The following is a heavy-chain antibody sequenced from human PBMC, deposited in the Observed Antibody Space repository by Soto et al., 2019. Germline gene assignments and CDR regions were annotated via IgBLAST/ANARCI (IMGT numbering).Heavy chain of an antibody. CDR1: GGSFSGYY. V-gene: IGHV4-34*01. Sequence: QVQLQQWGAGLLKPSETLSLTCAVYGGSFSGYYWSWIRQPPGKGLEWIGEINHSGSTNYNPSLKSRVTISVDTSKNQFSLQLSSVTAADTAVYYCARDIVVVTAIGNWFDPWGQGTLVTVSS. CDR2: INHSGST. CDR3: ARDIVVVTAIGNWFDP. D-gene: IGHD2-21*02. J-gene: IGHJ5*02.